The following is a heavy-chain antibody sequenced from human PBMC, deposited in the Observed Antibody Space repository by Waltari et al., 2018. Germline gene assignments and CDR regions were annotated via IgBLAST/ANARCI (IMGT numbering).Heavy chain of an antibody. Sequence: QLQLQESGPGLVKPSETLSLTCTVSGGSISSSSYYWGWIRQPPGKGLEWIGSIYYSGSTYSTPCLKRGVTKAVDTSKNLFPLKLRAVTAADKAVYDCASIPGIAAAGDYWGQGTLVTVSS. J-gene: IGHJ4*02. CDR1: GGSISSSSYY. CDR2: IYYSGST. CDR3: ASIPGIAAAGDY. D-gene: IGHD6-13*01. V-gene: IGHV4-39*01.